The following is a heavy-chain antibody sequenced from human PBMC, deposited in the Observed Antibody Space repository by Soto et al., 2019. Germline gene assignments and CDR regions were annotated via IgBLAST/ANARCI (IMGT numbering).Heavy chain of an antibody. CDR1: GFTFSTNA. CDR2: ISGGGGSA. V-gene: IGHV3-23*01. CDR3: AKNNLFGSGTKDY. Sequence: EVQVLDSGGDLVQSGGSLRLSWAASGFTFSTNAMAGFRQPPGWGLEWVSSISGGGGSAYYADSVKGRFTISRDNSKNTLYLQMNSLRAEDTAVYYCAKNNLFGSGTKDYWGQGTLVTVSS. D-gene: IGHD3-10*01. J-gene: IGHJ4*02.